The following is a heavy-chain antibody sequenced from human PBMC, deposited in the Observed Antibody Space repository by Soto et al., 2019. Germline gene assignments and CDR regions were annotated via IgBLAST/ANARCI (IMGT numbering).Heavy chain of an antibody. D-gene: IGHD3-22*01. CDR1: GGTPSNSA. Sequence: QVHLLLQSGAEVKKHGSSVKVSCKASGGTPSNSAISWVRQAPGQGLEWMGGIIPVLGLVKYAQNFQGRVTITADESTNTAYMELSSLRPEDTAVYYCAGGRIVVVGSRAYYGMDVWGQGTTVTVSS. CDR3: AGGRIVVVGSRAYYGMDV. J-gene: IGHJ6*02. V-gene: IGHV1-69*01. CDR2: IIPVLGLV.